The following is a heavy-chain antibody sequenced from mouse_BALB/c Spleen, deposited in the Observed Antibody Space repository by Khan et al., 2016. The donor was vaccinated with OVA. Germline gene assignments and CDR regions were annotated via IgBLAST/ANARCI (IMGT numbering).Heavy chain of an antibody. Sequence: EVELVESGGDLVKSGGSLKLSCAASGFTFSPYSMSWVRQTPDKRLEWVATISSDGDYTYYTDSVKGRFSISRDNAKNTLYLQMSTLKSEDTAMYYCATHLTGSFAYWGQGTLVTVSA. CDR1: GFTFSPYS. J-gene: IGHJ3*01. V-gene: IGHV5-6*01. CDR2: ISSDGDYT. CDR3: ATHLTGSFAY. D-gene: IGHD4-1*01.